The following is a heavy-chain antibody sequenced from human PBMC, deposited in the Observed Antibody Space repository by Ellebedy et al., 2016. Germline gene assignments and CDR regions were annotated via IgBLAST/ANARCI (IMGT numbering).Heavy chain of an antibody. D-gene: IGHD4-17*01. V-gene: IGHV3-7*01. Sequence: GESLKISCVVSGFTFSRYWMTWVRQAPGKGLECVANIKQDGSEKYYLDSVKGRFTISRDNAKNSLYLQMKCLRAEDTAVYYCARGSVTMYYYYYGMDVWGQGTTVTVSS. J-gene: IGHJ6*02. CDR3: ARGSVTMYYYYYGMDV. CDR2: IKQDGSEK. CDR1: GFTFSRYW.